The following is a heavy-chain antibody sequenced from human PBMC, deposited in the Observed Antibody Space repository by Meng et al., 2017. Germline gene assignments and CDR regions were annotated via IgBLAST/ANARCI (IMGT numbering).Heavy chain of an antibody. CDR2: ISYDGSNK. Sequence: VPLVGAGGGLVQPGGSLRLSCAASGFTFSSYAMHWVRQAPGKGLEWVAVISYDGSNKYYADSVKGRFTISRDNSKNTLYLQMNSLRAEDTAVYYCASMGYWGQGTLVTVSS. D-gene: IGHD3-10*01. V-gene: IGHV3-30*01. CDR3: ASMGY. J-gene: IGHJ4*02. CDR1: GFTFSSYA.